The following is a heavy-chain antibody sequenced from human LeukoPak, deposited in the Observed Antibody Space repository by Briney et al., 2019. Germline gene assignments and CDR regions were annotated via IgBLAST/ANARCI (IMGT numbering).Heavy chain of an antibody. CDR3: ARQDCSGGSCYLDY. V-gene: IGHV3-30*04. Sequence: GGSLRLSCAASGFTFNSHAMHWVRQAPGKGLEWVTVISFDGSDKYYADSVKGRFTISRDNSQNTLFVQMNSLRAEDTAVYYCARQDCSGGSCYLDYWGQGILVTVSS. J-gene: IGHJ4*02. CDR2: ISFDGSDK. CDR1: GFTFNSHA. D-gene: IGHD2-15*01.